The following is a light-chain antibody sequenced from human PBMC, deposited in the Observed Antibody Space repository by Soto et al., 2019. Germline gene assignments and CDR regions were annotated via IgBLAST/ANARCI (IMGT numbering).Light chain of an antibody. J-gene: IGKJ5*01. V-gene: IGKV3-20*01. CDR1: QSITTNY. Sequence: ESVLTQSPGTLSLSPGERATLSCRAGQSITTNYLAWYQQRFGQAPRLLIHGASNRATGIPDRFSGSGSGTDFTLTISRLEPEYFAVYYCKQYGSSITFGQGTRLEIK. CDR3: KQYGSSIT. CDR2: GAS.